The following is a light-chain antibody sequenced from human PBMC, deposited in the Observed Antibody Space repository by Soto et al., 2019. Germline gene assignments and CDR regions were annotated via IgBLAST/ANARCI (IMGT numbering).Light chain of an antibody. Sequence: EIVLPQSPGTLSLSPGARATLSCRASQSVGGRYLAWFQQKPGQSPRLLIYVASTRATGVPDRFSGSGSATDFSLTINRLEPEASAVDDCQHYGSSPWSFGQGTKVEIK. CDR2: VAS. CDR1: QSVGGRY. V-gene: IGKV3-20*01. J-gene: IGKJ1*01. CDR3: QHYGSSPWS.